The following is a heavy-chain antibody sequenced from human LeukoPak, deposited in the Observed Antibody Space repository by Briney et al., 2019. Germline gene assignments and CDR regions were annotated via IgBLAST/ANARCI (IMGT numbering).Heavy chain of an antibody. CDR3: ARRGEGTSEVGYLYYYLDV. Sequence: GESLKISCKGSGYSFTSYWIGWVRQMPGKGLEWMGIIYPGDSDTRYSPSFQGQVTISADKSISTAYLQWSSLKASDTAMYYCARRGEGTSEVGYLYYYLDVWGKGTTVTVSS. J-gene: IGHJ6*03. CDR2: IYPGDSDT. CDR1: GYSFTSYW. V-gene: IGHV5-51*01. D-gene: IGHD1-26*01.